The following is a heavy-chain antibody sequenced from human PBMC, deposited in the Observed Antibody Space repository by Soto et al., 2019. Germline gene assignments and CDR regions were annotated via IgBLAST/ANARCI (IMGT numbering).Heavy chain of an antibody. CDR1: GFTFSSYW. D-gene: IGHD3-3*01. V-gene: IGHV3-74*01. CDR2: INSDGSST. J-gene: IGHJ6*03. Sequence: EVQLVESGGGLVQPGGSLRLSCAASGFTFSSYWMHWVRQAPGKGLVWVSRINSDGSSTSYADSVKGRFTISRDNAKNTLYLQMNSLRAEDTAVYYCARAVGYYDFWSGYGPGPVYYYYMDVWGKGTTVTVSS. CDR3: ARAVGYYDFWSGYGPGPVYYYYMDV.